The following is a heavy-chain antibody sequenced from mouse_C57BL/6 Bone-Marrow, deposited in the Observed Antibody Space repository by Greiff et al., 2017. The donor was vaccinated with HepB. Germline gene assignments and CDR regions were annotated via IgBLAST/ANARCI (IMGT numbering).Heavy chain of an antibody. D-gene: IGHD2-4*01. J-gene: IGHJ3*01. Sequence: QVQLQQPGAELVKPGASVKLSCKASGYTFTSYWMQWVKQRPGQGLEWIGEIDPSDSYTNYNQKFKGKATLTVDTSSSTAYMQLSSLTSEDSAVYYCARDSYYDYDGAWFAYWGQGTLVTVSA. V-gene: IGHV1-50*01. CDR1: GYTFTSYW. CDR2: IDPSDSYT. CDR3: ARDSYYDYDGAWFAY.